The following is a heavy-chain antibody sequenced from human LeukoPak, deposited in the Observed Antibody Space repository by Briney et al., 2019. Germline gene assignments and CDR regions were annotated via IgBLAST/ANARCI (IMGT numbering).Heavy chain of an antibody. Sequence: ASVKVSCKASGYTFTGYYMHWVRQAPGQGLEWMGWINPNSGGTNYAQKFQDRVTMTRDTSISTAYMELSRLRPDDTAVYYCARGGSAEQNFDYWGQGTLVTVSS. CDR1: GYTFTGYY. D-gene: IGHD2-15*01. CDR2: INPNSGGT. CDR3: ARGGSAEQNFDY. V-gene: IGHV1-2*02. J-gene: IGHJ4*02.